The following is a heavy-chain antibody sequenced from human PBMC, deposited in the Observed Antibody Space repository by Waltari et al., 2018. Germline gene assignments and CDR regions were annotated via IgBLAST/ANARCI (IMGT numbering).Heavy chain of an antibody. J-gene: IGHJ4*02. V-gene: IGHV1-69*05. CDR1: GGTFSSYA. CDR3: ARSSPTYYYDSSGYYPFDY. Sequence: QVQLVQSGAEVKKPGSSVKVSCKASGGTFSSYAISWVRQAPGQGLEWMGGSIPIVGTANYAQKFQGRVTITTDESTSTAYMELSSLRSEDTAVYYCARSSPTYYYDSSGYYPFDYWGQGTLVTVSS. CDR2: SIPIVGTA. D-gene: IGHD3-22*01.